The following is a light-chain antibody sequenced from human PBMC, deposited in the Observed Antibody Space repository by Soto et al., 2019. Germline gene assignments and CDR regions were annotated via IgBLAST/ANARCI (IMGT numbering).Light chain of an antibody. Sequence: DIQMTQSPSTLSGSVGDRVTITCRASQTISSWLAWYQQKPGKAPKLLIYKASTLKSGVPSRFSGSGSRTEFTLTISSLQPDDFATYYCQQYNSYTWTFGQGTKVDIK. CDR1: QTISSW. J-gene: IGKJ1*01. V-gene: IGKV1-5*03. CDR2: KAS. CDR3: QQYNSYTWT.